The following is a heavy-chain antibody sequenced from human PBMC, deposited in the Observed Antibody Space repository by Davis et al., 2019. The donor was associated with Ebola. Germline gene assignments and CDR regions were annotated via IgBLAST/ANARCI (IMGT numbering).Heavy chain of an antibody. D-gene: IGHD2-15*01. Sequence: GESLKISCAASGFTFSSYWMSWVRQAPGKGLEWVSSISSSSSYIYYADSVKGRFTISRDNAKNSLYLQMNSLRAEDTAVYYCARDDCSGGSCYLFAYWGQGTLVTVSS. CDR3: ARDDCSGGSCYLFAY. CDR2: ISSSSSYI. V-gene: IGHV3-21*01. J-gene: IGHJ4*02. CDR1: GFTFSSYW.